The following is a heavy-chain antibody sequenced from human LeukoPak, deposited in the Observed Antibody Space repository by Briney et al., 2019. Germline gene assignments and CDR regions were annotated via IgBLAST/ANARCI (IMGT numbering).Heavy chain of an antibody. CDR3: ARELWAYCSSTSCFRLGY. CDR2: INPNSGGT. V-gene: IGHV1-2*02. CDR1: GYTSTGYY. J-gene: IGHJ4*02. D-gene: IGHD2-2*01. Sequence: GASVKVSCKASGYTSTGYYMHWVRQAPGQGLEWMGWINPNSGGTNYAQKFQGRVTMTRDTSISTAYMELSRLRSDDTAVYYCARELWAYCSSTSCFRLGYWGQGTLVTVSS.